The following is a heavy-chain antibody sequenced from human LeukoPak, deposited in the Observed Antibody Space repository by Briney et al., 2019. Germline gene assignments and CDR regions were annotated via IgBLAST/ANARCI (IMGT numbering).Heavy chain of an antibody. CDR2: IKQDGREK. Sequence: PGGSLRLSCGASGFTFSSYWMSWVRQAPGKGLEWVAYIKQDGREKYYVDSVKGRFTISRDNAKNSLYLQMNSLRAEDTAVYYCARFRTAMQLWKGYYFDYWGQGTLVTVSS. CDR1: GFTFSSYW. J-gene: IGHJ4*02. V-gene: IGHV3-7*01. CDR3: ARFRTAMQLWKGYYFDY. D-gene: IGHD5-18*01.